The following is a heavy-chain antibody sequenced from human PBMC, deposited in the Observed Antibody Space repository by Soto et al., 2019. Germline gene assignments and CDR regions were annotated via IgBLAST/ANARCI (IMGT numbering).Heavy chain of an antibody. V-gene: IGHV3-23*01. J-gene: IGHJ4*02. CDR1: GFTFSCYA. Sequence: GGSLRLSCAASGFTFSCYAMSWVRQTPGKGLEWVSAISATGASTYYADSVKGRFTISRDNSKSMFFLQMNSLRAEDTAVYYCAKKKSTGNNYFDYWGQGTQVTVSS. CDR3: AKKKSTGNNYFDY. CDR2: ISATGAST. D-gene: IGHD1-1*01.